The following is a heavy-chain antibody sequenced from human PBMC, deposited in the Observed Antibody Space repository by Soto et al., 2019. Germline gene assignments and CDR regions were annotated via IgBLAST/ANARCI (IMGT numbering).Heavy chain of an antibody. V-gene: IGHV4-31*03. CDR1: GGSISSGGYY. D-gene: IGHD3-22*01. CDR2: IYYSGST. J-gene: IGHJ4*02. Sequence: QVQLQESGPGLVKPSQTLSLTCTVSGGSISSGGYYWSWIRQHPGNGLEWIGYIYYSGSTYYNPSLKSRVTISVDTSKNQFSLKLSSVTAADTAVYYCARSARHYYDSSGYRDYYFDYWGQGTLVTVSS. CDR3: ARSARHYYDSSGYRDYYFDY.